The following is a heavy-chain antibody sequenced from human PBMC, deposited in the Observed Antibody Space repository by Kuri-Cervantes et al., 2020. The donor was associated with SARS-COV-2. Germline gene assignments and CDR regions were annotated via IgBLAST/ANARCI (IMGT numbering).Heavy chain of an antibody. CDR3: ALNYYLNY. V-gene: IGHV3-23*01. D-gene: IGHD1-1*01. CDR2: IGRDGHT. J-gene: IGHJ4*02. Sequence: GESLKISCAGSGFGFSEFAMHWVRQAPGKGLEWVSSIGRDGHTFYADSVRGRFTISRDDSKNTLFLQMSSLRIEDTAIYYCALNYYLNYWGQGTLVTVSS. CDR1: GFGFSEFA.